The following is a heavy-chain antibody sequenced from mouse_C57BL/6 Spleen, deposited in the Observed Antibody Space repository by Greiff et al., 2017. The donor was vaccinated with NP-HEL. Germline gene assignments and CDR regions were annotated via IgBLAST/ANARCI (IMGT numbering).Heavy chain of an antibody. CDR2: IHPNSGST. V-gene: IGHV1-64*01. CDR1: GYTFTSYW. Sequence: QVQLQQSGAELVKPGASVKLSCKASGYTFTSYWMHWVKQRPGQGLEWIGMIHPNSGSTNYNEKFKSKATLTVDKSSSTAYMQLSSLTSEDSAVYYCARGGNYGSSHFDYWGQGTTLTVSS. CDR3: ARGGNYGSSHFDY. D-gene: IGHD1-1*01. J-gene: IGHJ2*01.